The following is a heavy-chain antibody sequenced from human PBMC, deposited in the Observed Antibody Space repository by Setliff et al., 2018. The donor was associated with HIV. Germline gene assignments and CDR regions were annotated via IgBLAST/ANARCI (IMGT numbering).Heavy chain of an antibody. CDR2: ISASSVNT. CDR3: ARGPVSNYYYYMDV. CDR1: GYTFINYH. J-gene: IGHJ6*03. Sequence: ASVKVSCKASGYTFINYHIIWVRQAPGQGLEWVGSISASSVNTNYTQGRVTMTTDISTNTAYMELRSLRSADSAVYYCARGPVSNYYYYMDVWGKGTTVTVSS. V-gene: IGHV1-18*01.